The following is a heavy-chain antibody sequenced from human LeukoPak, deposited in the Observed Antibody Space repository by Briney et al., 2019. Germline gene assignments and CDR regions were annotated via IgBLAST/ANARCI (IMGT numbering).Heavy chain of an antibody. J-gene: IGHJ4*02. CDR2: IYPGDSDT. V-gene: IGHV5-51*01. CDR1: GSRFTSYW. Sequence: GASLKISCKGSGSRFTSYWIGWVRQMPGKGLEWMGIIYPGDSDTRYSPSFQGQVTISADKSISTAYLQWSSLKASDTAMYYCARFSEAAGIDYWGQGTLVTVSS. CDR3: ARFSEAAGIDY. D-gene: IGHD6-13*01.